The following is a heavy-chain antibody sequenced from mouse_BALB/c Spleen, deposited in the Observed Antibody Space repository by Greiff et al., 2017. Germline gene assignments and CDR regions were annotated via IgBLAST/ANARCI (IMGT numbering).Heavy chain of an antibody. CDR2: ISSGSSTI. D-gene: IGHD2-2*01. CDR1: GFTFSSFG. Sequence: EVMLVESGGGLVQPGGSRKLSCAASGFTFSSFGMHWVRQAPEKGLEWVAYISSGSSTIYYADTVKGRFTISRDNPKNTLFLQMTSLRSEDTAMYYCARGGWLRPYAMDYWGQGTSVTVSS. CDR3: ARGGWLRPYAMDY. V-gene: IGHV5-17*02. J-gene: IGHJ4*01.